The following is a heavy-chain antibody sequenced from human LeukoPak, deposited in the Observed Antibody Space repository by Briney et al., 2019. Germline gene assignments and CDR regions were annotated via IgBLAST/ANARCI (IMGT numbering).Heavy chain of an antibody. D-gene: IGHD3-3*01. CDR3: AKGPYYDFWSGYDISLDY. J-gene: IGHJ4*02. Sequence: TGGSLRLSCAASGFTFSSYAMTWVLQAPGKGLEWVSAISGSGGSTYYADSVKGRFTISRDNSKNTLYLQMNSLRADDTAVYYCAKGPYYDFWSGYDISLDYWGQGTLVTVSS. CDR2: ISGSGGST. CDR1: GFTFSSYA. V-gene: IGHV3-23*01.